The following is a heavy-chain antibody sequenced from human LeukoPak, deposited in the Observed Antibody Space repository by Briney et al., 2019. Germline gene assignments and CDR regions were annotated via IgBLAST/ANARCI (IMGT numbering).Heavy chain of an antibody. J-gene: IGHJ4*02. Sequence: PSETLSLTCTVSGGSISSSSYYWGWIRQPPGKGLEWIGSIYYSGSTYYNPSLKSRVTISVDTSKNQFSLKLSSVTAADTAVYYCARQRPGYYFDYWGQGTLVTVSS. V-gene: IGHV4-39*01. CDR1: GGSISSSSYY. D-gene: IGHD1-14*01. CDR3: ARQRPGYYFDY. CDR2: IYYSGST.